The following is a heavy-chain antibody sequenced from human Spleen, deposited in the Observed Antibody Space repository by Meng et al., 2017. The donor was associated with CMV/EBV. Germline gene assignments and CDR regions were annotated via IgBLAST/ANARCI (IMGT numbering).Heavy chain of an antibody. D-gene: IGHD6-13*01. Sequence: QVQLQQWGAGLLKPSETLSRTCAVYGGSFSGYYWSWIRQPPGKGLEWIGEINHSGSTNYNPSLKSRVTISVDTSKNQFSLKLSSVTAADTAVYYCARGRRVIAAAGYYFDYWGQGTLVTVSS. CDR1: GGSFSGYY. J-gene: IGHJ4*02. CDR3: ARGRRVIAAAGYYFDY. V-gene: IGHV4-34*01. CDR2: INHSGST.